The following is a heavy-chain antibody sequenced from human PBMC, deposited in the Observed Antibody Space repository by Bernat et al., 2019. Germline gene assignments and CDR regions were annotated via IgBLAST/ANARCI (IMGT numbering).Heavy chain of an antibody. J-gene: IGHJ4*02. V-gene: IGHV3-73*02. D-gene: IGHD2-21*01. CDR2: IRSKGNSYAT. CDR3: SSRRYCGGDCYFDY. CDR1: GFTFSASA. Sequence: EVQLVESGGGLVQPGGSLKLSCAASGFTFSASAMHWVRQASGRGLGWVCRIRSKGNSYATTYAAWVQGRFTISRDDLKDTAYLQMNSLKTEDTAVYYCSSRRYCGGDCYFDYWGQGTLVTVSS.